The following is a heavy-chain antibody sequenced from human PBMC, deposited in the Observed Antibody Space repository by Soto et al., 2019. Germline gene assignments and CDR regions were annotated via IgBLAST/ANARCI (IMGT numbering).Heavy chain of an antibody. D-gene: IGHD4-4*01. CDR3: ARVQGSFDYYYYYGMDV. V-gene: IGHV4-31*03. CDR2: IYYSGST. CDR1: GGSISSGGYY. J-gene: IGHJ6*02. Sequence: SETLSLTCTVSGGSISSGGYYWSWIRQHPGKGLEWIGYIYYSGSTYYNPSLKSRVTISVDTSKNQFSLKLSSVTAADTAVYYCARVQGSFDYYYYYGMDVWGQGTTVTVSS.